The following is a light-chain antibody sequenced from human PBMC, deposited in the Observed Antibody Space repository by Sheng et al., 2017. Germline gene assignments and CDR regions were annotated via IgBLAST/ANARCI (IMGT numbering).Light chain of an antibody. CDR1: SGSIDSNY. J-gene: IGLJ1*01. V-gene: IGLV6-57*01. CDR2: EDH. Sequence: FVLTQPHSVSESPGRTVTISCTRSSGSIDSNYVQWYQQRPGSSPSTVIYEDHQRPSGVPDRFSGSIDSSSNSASLTISGLTTEDEADYYCQSYDSSDRNVFGSGTKVTVL. CDR3: QSYDSSDRNV.